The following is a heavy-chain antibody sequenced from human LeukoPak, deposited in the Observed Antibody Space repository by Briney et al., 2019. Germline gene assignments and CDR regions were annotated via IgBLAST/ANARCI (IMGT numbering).Heavy chain of an antibody. J-gene: IGHJ4*02. CDR1: GFPFIDYS. D-gene: IGHD1-1*01. Sequence: GGSLRLSCAPSGFPFIDYSMNWVRQAPGKGLEWLSYIGIDSGNTKYADSVKGRFTISGDSAKNSLYLQMNSLRVEDTAVYCCARDHNYAFDNWGQGTLVTVSS. CDR3: ARDHNYAFDN. CDR2: IGIDSGNT. V-gene: IGHV3-48*04.